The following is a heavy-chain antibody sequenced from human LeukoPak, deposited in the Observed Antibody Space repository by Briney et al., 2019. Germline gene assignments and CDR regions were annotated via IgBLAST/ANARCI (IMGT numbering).Heavy chain of an antibody. D-gene: IGHD3-22*01. CDR3: AKDRPNYYGSNGHYYRRDGDY. Sequence: PGGSLRLSCAASGFTFSTYAMSWVRQAPGKGLGWVSSITSSGESTYYAGSVKGQFTISRDNSKNTVYLQMNSLRAEDTAVYDCAKDRPNYYGSNGHYYRRDGDYWGQGTLVTVSS. V-gene: IGHV3-23*01. CDR1: GFTFSTYA. CDR2: ITSSGEST. J-gene: IGHJ4*02.